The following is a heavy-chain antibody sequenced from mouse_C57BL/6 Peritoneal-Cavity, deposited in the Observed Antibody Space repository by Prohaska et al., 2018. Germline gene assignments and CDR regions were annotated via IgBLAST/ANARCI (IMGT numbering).Heavy chain of an antibody. D-gene: IGHD2-1*01. CDR1: GFTFSGFL. V-gene: IGHV11-2*01. J-gene: IGHJ1*03. CDR2: INFDGSAI. Sequence: EVQLLETGRSLVQPGGSRGLSCQGSGFTFSGFLMSWVRKTLGRTREWIGDINFDGSAINYAPSIKDRFTIFRDKDKSTLYLQMSNVRSEDTATYFCMRYGNYWYFDVWGTGTTVTVYS. CDR3: MRYGNYWYFDV.